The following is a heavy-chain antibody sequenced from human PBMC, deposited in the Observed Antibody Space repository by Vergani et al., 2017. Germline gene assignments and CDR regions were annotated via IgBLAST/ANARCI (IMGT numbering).Heavy chain of an antibody. D-gene: IGHD3-10*01. CDR2: INWNGGST. CDR1: GFTFDDYG. CDR3: AGEAVEGTMVLGSIDWFDP. J-gene: IGHJ5*02. V-gene: IGHV3-20*04. Sequence: EVQLVESGGGVVRPGGSLRLSCAASGFTFDDYGMSWVRQAPGKGLEWVSGINWNGGSTGYADSVKGRFTISRDNAKNSLYLQRNSLRAEDTALYSCAGEAVEGTMVLGSIDWFDPWGQGTLVTVSS.